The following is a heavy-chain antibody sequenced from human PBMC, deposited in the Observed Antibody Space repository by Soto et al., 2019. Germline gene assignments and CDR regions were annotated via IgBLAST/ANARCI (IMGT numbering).Heavy chain of an antibody. CDR3: GGRGPAVGGTGPSDY. CDR1: GFTFSDYA. CDR2: INTNSYYI. V-gene: IGHV3-21*01. D-gene: IGHD3-16*01. Sequence: EVQLVESGGGLVKPGGSLRLSCAAFGFTFSDYAMSWVRQAPGKGLEWVSSINTNSYYIYYGDSVKGRFTTSRDNAQNSLYLQMNRLRVEDTAGYYCGGRGPAVGGTGPSDYWGQGTLVIVSS. J-gene: IGHJ4*02.